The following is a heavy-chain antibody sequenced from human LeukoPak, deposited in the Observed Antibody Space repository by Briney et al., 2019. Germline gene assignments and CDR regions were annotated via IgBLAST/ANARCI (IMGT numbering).Heavy chain of an antibody. J-gene: IGHJ3*02. Sequence: GGSLRLSCAASGFSFSSFAMSWVRQAPGKGLDWVSAISGSGDFTYQADSVKGRFTISRDNSKSTLYLQINGLRAEDTAVYYCAKTNYYGSGTYRDAFDIWGQGTTVTVSS. CDR3: AKTNYYGSGTYRDAFDI. D-gene: IGHD3-10*01. CDR1: GFSFSSFA. V-gene: IGHV3-23*01. CDR2: ISGSGDFT.